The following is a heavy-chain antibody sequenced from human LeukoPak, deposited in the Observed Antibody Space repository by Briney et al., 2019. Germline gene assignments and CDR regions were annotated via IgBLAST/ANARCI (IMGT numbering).Heavy chain of an antibody. V-gene: IGHV3-21*01. CDR3: ARDPVVGVLGGYYFDY. Sequence: KAGGSLRLSCAASGFTFSSYSMKWVRQAPGKGLEWVGSISSSSSYIYYADSAKRRFTICRDNAKNSLYLQMNRLRADDTAVYYCARDPVVGVLGGYYFDYWGQGTLVTVSS. D-gene: IGHD1-26*01. CDR2: ISSSSSYI. CDR1: GFTFSSYS. J-gene: IGHJ4*02.